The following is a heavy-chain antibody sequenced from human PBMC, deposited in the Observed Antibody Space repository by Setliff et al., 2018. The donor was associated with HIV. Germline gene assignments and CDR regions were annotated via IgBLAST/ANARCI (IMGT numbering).Heavy chain of an antibody. CDR2: INNSGST. V-gene: IGHV4-34*01. Sequence: SETLSLTCAVFGGSFSGYYWSWIRQPPGKGLEWIGEINNSGSTDYNPSLKSRVTISVDTSKHQFSLNLSSVTAADTSVYYCARYDFGDFDYWGQGTPVTVSS. D-gene: IGHD1-1*01. J-gene: IGHJ4*02. CDR3: ARYDFGDFDY. CDR1: GGSFSGYY.